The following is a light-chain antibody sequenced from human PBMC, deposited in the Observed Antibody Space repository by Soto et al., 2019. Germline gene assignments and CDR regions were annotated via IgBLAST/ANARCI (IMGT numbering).Light chain of an antibody. Sequence: DIQMTQSPSSLSASLGDRVTITCRASPGIGVYLAWFQQKPGKVPRLLIYAASALQSGVPSRCSGGGSGTDFTLTINSLQPEDVATYYCQKYNSAPLTFGGGTNVEIK. CDR3: QKYNSAPLT. CDR1: PGIGVY. J-gene: IGKJ4*01. CDR2: AAS. V-gene: IGKV1-27*01.